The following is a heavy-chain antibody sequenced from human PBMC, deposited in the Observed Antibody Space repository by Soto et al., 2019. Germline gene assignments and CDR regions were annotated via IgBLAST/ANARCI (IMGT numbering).Heavy chain of an antibody. V-gene: IGHV4-59*01. J-gene: IGHJ5*01. CDR2: IFYSGST. Sequence: QVQLQESGPGLVKPSETLSLTCTVSGGSISSYYWSWIRQPPGKGLEWIGFIFYSGSTSYNPSLQSRVSISIDTAEYQFSLKRNSVAAAETAVYYCASMIGDPVLSFDSWGQGTLVAVSS. CDR1: GGSISSYY. CDR3: ASMIGDPVLSFDS. D-gene: IGHD3-10*02.